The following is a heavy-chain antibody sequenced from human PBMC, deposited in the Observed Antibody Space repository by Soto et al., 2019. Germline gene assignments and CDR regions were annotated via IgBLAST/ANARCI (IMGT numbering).Heavy chain of an antibody. J-gene: IGHJ6*02. CDR1: GYTFTDYY. CDR3: AKDPYIEVVTAATGRMAV. Sequence: ASVKVSCKASGYTFTDYYMHWVRQAPVQGLEWMGWINPNSGGTNYAQKFQGRVTMTRVTSISTAYMELSSLRSDDTALYYCAKDPYIEVVTAATGRMAVWGPGTTVTVSS. D-gene: IGHD2-2*01. CDR2: INPNSGGT. V-gene: IGHV1-2*02.